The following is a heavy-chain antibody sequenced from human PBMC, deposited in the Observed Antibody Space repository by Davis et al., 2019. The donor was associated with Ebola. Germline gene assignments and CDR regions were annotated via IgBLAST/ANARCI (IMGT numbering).Heavy chain of an antibody. Sequence: GQSLKISCAASGFTFSSYAMSWVRQAPGKGLEWVSAISGSGGSTYYADSVKGRFTISRDNSKNTLYLQMNSLRAEDTAVYYCAKGFGYGEYFDLWGRGTLVTGSS. J-gene: IGHJ2*01. CDR2: ISGSGGST. D-gene: IGHD5-12*01. CDR3: AKGFGYGEYFDL. CDR1: GFTFSSYA. V-gene: IGHV3-23*01.